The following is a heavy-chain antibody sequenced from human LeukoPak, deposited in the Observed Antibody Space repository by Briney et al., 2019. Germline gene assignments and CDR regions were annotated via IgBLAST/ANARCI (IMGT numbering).Heavy chain of an antibody. CDR2: IYTSGST. Sequence: PSQTLSLTCTVSGGSISSGSYYWSWIRQPAGKGLEWIGRIYTSGSTNYNPSLKSRVTISVDTSKNQFSLKLSSVTAADTAVYYCARVKVVPAAIAPHDAFDIWGQGTMVTVSS. CDR1: GGSISSGSYY. J-gene: IGHJ3*02. CDR3: ARVKVVPAAIAPHDAFDI. V-gene: IGHV4-61*02. D-gene: IGHD2-2*01.